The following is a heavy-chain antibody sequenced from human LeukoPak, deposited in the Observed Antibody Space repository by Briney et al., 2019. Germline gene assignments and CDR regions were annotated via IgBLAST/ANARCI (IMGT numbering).Heavy chain of an antibody. V-gene: IGHV4-59*01. CDR3: ARADLSNYYYYYGMDV. CDR1: GGSISSYY. J-gene: IGHJ6*02. CDR2: IYHSGST. Sequence: SETLSLTCTVSGGSISSYYWSWIRQPPGKGLEWIGYIYHSGSTNYNPSLKSRVTISVDTSKNQFSLKLSSVTAADTAVYYCARADLSNYYYYYGMDVWGQGTTVTVSS.